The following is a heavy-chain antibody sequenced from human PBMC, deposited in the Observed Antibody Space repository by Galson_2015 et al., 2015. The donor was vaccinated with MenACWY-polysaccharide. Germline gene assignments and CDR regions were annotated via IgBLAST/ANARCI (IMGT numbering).Heavy chain of an antibody. CDR2: ISASGSNI. CDR1: GFSFGSYS. J-gene: IGHJ4*02. Sequence: SLRLSCAASGFSFGSYSMSWVRQAPGKGLKWVSYISASGSNIYYAESVKGRFTISRDNVKNSLHLQLTSLRADDTAVYYCARGDCSGGSCYGIDYWGQGALVTVSS. D-gene: IGHD2-15*01. V-gene: IGHV3-48*03. CDR3: ARGDCSGGSCYGIDY.